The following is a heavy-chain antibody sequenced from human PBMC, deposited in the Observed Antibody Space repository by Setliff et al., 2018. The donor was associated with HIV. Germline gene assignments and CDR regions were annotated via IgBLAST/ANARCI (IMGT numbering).Heavy chain of an antibody. J-gene: IGHJ4*02. CDR2: VDPQDGET. V-gene: IGHV1-69-2*01. CDR3: ATFPIECSGGSCYASGVDY. CDR1: GYTFTDYY. D-gene: IGHD2-15*01. Sequence: GASVKVSCKASGYTFTDYYIHWVQQAPGKGLEWMGRVDPQDGETLYAEKFQGRVTISADTSTDTAYVEPSSLRSEDTAVYYCATFPIECSGGSCYASGVDYWGQGTLVTVSS.